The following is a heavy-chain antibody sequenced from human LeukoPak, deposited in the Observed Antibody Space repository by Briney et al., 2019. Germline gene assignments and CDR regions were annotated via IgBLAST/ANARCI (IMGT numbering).Heavy chain of an antibody. CDR2: IRDSGGST. V-gene: IGHV3-23*01. CDR1: GFTFSSYA. Sequence: GGSLRLSCSASGFTFSSYAMSWVRQPPGKGLAWVSGIRDSGGSTYYADSVNGRFTISRDNSDNTLYLRMNSLRAEDTAVYYCAKGYCSGGSCNFDYWGQGTLVTVSS. D-gene: IGHD2-15*01. J-gene: IGHJ4*02. CDR3: AKGYCSGGSCNFDY.